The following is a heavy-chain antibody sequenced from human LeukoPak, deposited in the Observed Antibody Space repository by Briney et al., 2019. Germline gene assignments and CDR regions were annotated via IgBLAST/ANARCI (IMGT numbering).Heavy chain of an antibody. D-gene: IGHD3-10*01. CDR3: ASQGRGAFDI. V-gene: IGHV3-23*01. Sequence: SGGSLRRSCAASGFTFSSYAMSWVRQAPGKGLEWVSGISGSGDNTYYADSVKGRFNISRDSSKNTLYLQMSSLRVEDTAVYYCASQGRGAFDIWGQGTMVTVSS. J-gene: IGHJ3*02. CDR2: ISGSGDNT. CDR1: GFTFSSYA.